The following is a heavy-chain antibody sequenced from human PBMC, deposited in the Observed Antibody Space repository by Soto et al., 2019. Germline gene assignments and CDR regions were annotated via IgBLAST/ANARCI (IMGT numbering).Heavy chain of an antibody. Sequence: SVKVSCKASGGTFSSYAISWVRQAPGQGLEWMGGIIPIFGTANYAQKFQGRVTITADESTSTAYMELSSLRSEDTAVYYCARAPLVVVTARGYYFDYWGQGTLVTVS. V-gene: IGHV1-69*13. CDR1: GGTFSSYA. CDR3: ARAPLVVVTARGYYFDY. D-gene: IGHD2-21*02. CDR2: IIPIFGTA. J-gene: IGHJ4*02.